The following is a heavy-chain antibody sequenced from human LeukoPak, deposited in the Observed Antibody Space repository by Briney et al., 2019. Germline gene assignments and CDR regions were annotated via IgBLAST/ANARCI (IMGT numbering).Heavy chain of an antibody. CDR1: GGSISSGGYY. CDR2: IYYSGSI. CDR3: ARVSGYDGGHFDY. V-gene: IGHV4-31*03. D-gene: IGHD5-12*01. J-gene: IGHJ4*02. Sequence: SETLSLTCTVSGGSISSGGYYWSWIRQHPGKGLEWIGYIYYSGSIYYNPSLKSRVTISVDTSKNQFSLKLSSVTAADTAVYYCARVSGYDGGHFDYWGQGTLVTVSS.